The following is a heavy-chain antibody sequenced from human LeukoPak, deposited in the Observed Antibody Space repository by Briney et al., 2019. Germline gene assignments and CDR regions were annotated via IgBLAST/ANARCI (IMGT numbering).Heavy chain of an antibody. CDR2: IKSKTDGGTT. V-gene: IGHV3-15*01. CDR3: TTAGKEYYYDSSGCYYNFDY. CDR1: GFTFSNAW. D-gene: IGHD3-22*01. J-gene: IGHJ4*02. Sequence: GGSLRLSCAASGFTFSNAWMSWVRQAPGKGLEWVGRIKSKTDGGTTDYAAPVKGRFTISRDDSKNTLYLQMNSLKTEDTAVYYCTTAGKEYYYDSSGCYYNFDYWGQGTLVTVSS.